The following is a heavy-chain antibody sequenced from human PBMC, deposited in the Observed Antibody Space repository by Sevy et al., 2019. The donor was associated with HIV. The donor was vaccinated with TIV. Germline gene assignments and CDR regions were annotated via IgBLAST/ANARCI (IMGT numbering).Heavy chain of an antibody. CDR2: ITGSGGST. J-gene: IGHJ4*02. V-gene: IGHV3-23*01. CDR1: GFTFSSYA. Sequence: GGSLRLSCAASGFTFSSYAMSWVRQAPGKGLEWVSAITGSGGSTYYADSVKGRFTISRDNSKNTLYLQMNSLRAEDTAVYYCAKPTYYDILTGYSWGQRTLVTVSS. CDR3: AKPTYYDILTGYS. D-gene: IGHD3-9*01.